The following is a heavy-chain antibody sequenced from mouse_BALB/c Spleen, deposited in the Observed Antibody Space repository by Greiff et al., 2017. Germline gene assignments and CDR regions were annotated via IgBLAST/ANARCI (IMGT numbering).Heavy chain of an antibody. J-gene: IGHJ3*01. CDR2: INSNGGST. CDR1: GFTFSSYG. D-gene: IGHD2-4*01. CDR3: AREDDDYAKGAWFAY. Sequence: EVKLMESGGGLVQPGGSLKLSCAASGFTFSSYGMSWVRQTPDKRLELVATINSNGGSTYYPDSVKGRFTISRDNAKNTLYLQMSSLKSEDTAMYYCAREDDDYAKGAWFAYWGQGTLVTVSA. V-gene: IGHV5-6-3*01.